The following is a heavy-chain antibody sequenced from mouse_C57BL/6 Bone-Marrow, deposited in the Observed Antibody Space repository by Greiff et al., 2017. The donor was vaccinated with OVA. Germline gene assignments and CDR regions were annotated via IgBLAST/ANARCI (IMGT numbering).Heavy chain of an antibody. CDR2: IHPNSGST. J-gene: IGHJ2*01. Sequence: QVQLQQPGAELVKPGASVKLSCKASGYTFTSYWMHWVKQRPGQGLEWIGMIHPNSGSTNYNEKFKSKATLTVDKSSSTAYMQLSSLTSEDAAVYYCATIYYEYDGDYWGQGTTLTVSS. CDR3: ATIYYEYDGDY. D-gene: IGHD2-4*01. CDR1: GYTFTSYW. V-gene: IGHV1-64*01.